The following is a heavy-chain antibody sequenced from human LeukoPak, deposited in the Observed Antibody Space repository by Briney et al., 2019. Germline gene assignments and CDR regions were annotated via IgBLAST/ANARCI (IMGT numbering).Heavy chain of an antibody. CDR3: ARLTTANDY. CDR2: ITAGGTFI. J-gene: IGHJ4*02. V-gene: IGHV3-21*01. CDR1: GFTFSTYS. D-gene: IGHD4-17*01. Sequence: GGSLRLSCAASGFTFSTYSMNWVRQAPGKGLEWVSSITAGGTFIYYADSVKGRFTISRDNAKNSLYLQINSLRAEDTAVYYCARLTTANDYWGQGTLVTVSS.